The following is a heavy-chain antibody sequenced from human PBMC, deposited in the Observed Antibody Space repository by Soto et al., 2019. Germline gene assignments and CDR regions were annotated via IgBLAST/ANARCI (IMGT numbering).Heavy chain of an antibody. Sequence: SETLSLTCTVSGGSISSGDYYWSWIRQPPGKGLEWIGYIYYSGSTYYNPSLKSRVTISVDTSKNQFSLKLSSVTAADTAVYYCAREVPYDSSGYPSSYWGQGTLVTVSS. CDR2: IYYSGST. V-gene: IGHV4-30-4*01. J-gene: IGHJ4*02. D-gene: IGHD3-22*01. CDR3: AREVPYDSSGYPSSY. CDR1: GGSISSGDYY.